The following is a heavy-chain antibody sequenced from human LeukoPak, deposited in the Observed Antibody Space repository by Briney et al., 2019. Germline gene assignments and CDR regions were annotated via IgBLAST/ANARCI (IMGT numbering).Heavy chain of an antibody. J-gene: IGHJ3*02. Sequence: PGGSLRLSCAASGFTFSSYSMNWVRQAPGKGLEWVSYISSSGRTIYYADSVKGRFTISRDNAKNSLYLQMNSLRAEDTAVYYCATALGGDYVGDAFDIWGQGTMVTVSS. D-gene: IGHD4-17*01. CDR3: ATALGGDYVGDAFDI. CDR2: ISSSGRTI. CDR1: GFTFSSYS. V-gene: IGHV3-48*01.